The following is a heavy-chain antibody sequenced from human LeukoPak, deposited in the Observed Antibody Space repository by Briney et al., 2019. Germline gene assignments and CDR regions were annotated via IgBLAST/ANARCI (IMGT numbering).Heavy chain of an antibody. CDR1: GFTFRSYA. CDR3: ARDGLSPRYCSSSSCYSRNWFDP. Sequence: SGGSLRLSCAASGFTFRSYAMHWVRQAPGKGLEWVALISYDGSNKYYADSVKGRFTISGDNSKNTLYLQMNSLRTEDTAVYFCARDGLSPRYCSSSSCYSRNWFDPWGQGTLVTVSS. V-gene: IGHV3-30*04. D-gene: IGHD2-2*01. CDR2: ISYDGSNK. J-gene: IGHJ5*02.